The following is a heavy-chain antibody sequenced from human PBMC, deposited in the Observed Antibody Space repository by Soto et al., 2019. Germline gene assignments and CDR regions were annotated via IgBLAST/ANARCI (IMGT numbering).Heavy chain of an antibody. Sequence: SETLSLTCTVSGDSIASGDKYWSWIRQHPGKGLEWIGYIYYSGFTYHSPSLKSRVTISVDTSENQFSLKLSSVTAADTAVYYCARGRTSSGDGGNSIFDYWGQGVLVTVSS. D-gene: IGHD2-21*01. CDR3: ARGRTSSGDGGNSIFDY. CDR2: IYYSGFT. CDR1: GDSIASGDKY. J-gene: IGHJ4*02. V-gene: IGHV4-31*03.